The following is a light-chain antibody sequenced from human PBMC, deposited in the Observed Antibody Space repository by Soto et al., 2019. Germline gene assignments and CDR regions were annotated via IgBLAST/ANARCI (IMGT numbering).Light chain of an antibody. CDR2: DVS. V-gene: IGKV3-15*01. CDR3: QQYNQWPLT. CDR1: QSVGSN. J-gene: IGKJ4*01. Sequence: IVMRQSPATLSVSPGERATLSCRASQSVGSNLAWYHQKPGQAPRLLMYDVSTTATGIPARFSGSGSGTEFTLTVSSLQSEDFAVYYCQQYNQWPLTFGGGTKVDIK.